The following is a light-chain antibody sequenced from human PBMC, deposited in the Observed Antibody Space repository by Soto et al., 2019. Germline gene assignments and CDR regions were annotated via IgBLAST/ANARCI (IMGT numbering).Light chain of an antibody. CDR2: EVS. CDR3: TSYAGTYSFFYV. CDR1: SSDVGAYHY. V-gene: IGLV2-8*01. Sequence: QSVLTQPPSASGSPGQSVTISCTGTSSDVGAYHYVSWYQQLPGKAPKLIIYEVSKRPSGVPDRFSGSKSGNTASLTVSGLQAEDEADYYCTSYAGTYSFFYVFGTGTKLTVL. J-gene: IGLJ1*01.